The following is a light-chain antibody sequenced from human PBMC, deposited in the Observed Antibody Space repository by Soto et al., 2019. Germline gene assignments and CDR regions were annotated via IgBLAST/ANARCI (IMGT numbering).Light chain of an antibody. CDR1: SSDVCGYNY. V-gene: IGLV2-14*01. CDR2: DVS. J-gene: IGLJ1*01. Sequence: HSVLTQPASVSGSPGQSITISCTGTSSDVCGYNYVSWYQQHPGKAPKLMIYDVSNRPSGVSNRFSGSKSGNTASLTISGLQAEDEADYYCSSYTSSSILGYVFGTGTKVTVL. CDR3: SSYTSSSILGYV.